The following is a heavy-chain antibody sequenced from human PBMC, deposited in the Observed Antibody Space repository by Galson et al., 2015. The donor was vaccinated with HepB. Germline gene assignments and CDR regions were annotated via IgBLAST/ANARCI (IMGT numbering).Heavy chain of an antibody. V-gene: IGHV1-2*06. CDR2: INPNSGGT. J-gene: IGHJ2*01. D-gene: IGHD3-22*01. CDR1: GYTFTGYY. Sequence: SVKVSCKASGYTFTGYYMHWVRQAPGQGLEWMGRINPNSGGTNYAQKFQGRVTMTRDTSISTAYTELSRLRSDDTAVYYCARAAYRDSSGYYGHFDLWGRGTLVTVSS. CDR3: ARAAYRDSSGYYGHFDL.